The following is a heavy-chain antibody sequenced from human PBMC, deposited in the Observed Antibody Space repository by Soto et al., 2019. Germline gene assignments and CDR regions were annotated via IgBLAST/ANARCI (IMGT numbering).Heavy chain of an antibody. V-gene: IGHV3-21*01. CDR1: GFTFSSYS. J-gene: IGHJ4*02. D-gene: IGHD3-10*01. CDR3: ARDTNYYASGSGVDY. Sequence: GGSLRLSCAASGFTFSSYSMTWVRQAPGKGLEWVSSISSSSTYIHYGDSVKGRFTISRDNAKNSLNLQMNSLRAEDTAVYFCARDTNYYASGSGVDYWGQGILVTVSS. CDR2: ISSSSTYI.